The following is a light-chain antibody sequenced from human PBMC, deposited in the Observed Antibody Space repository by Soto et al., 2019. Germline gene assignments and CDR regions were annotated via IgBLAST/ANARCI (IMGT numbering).Light chain of an antibody. Sequence: QSVLTQPPSASGSPGQSVTISCTGTSSDVGGYNYVSWYQQHPGKAPKLMMYEVTKRPSGVPDRFSGSKSGNTASLTVSGLQAEDEADYYCSSYAGTAYVFGTGTKLTVL. J-gene: IGLJ1*01. CDR2: EVT. V-gene: IGLV2-8*01. CDR3: SSYAGTAYV. CDR1: SSDVGGYNY.